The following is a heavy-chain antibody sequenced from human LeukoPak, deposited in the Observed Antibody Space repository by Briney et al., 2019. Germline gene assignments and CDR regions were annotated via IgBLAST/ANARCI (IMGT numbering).Heavy chain of an antibody. J-gene: IGHJ4*02. CDR2: IIPILGIA. V-gene: IGHV1-69*04. CDR1: GGTFSSYT. CDR3: ARDSYYDSSGLFDY. D-gene: IGHD3-22*01. Sequence: GASVKVSCKASGGTFSSYTISWVRQAPGQGLEWMGRIIPILGIANYAQKFQGRVTITADKSTSTAYMELSSLRSEDTAVYYCARDSYYDSSGLFDYWGQGALVTVSS.